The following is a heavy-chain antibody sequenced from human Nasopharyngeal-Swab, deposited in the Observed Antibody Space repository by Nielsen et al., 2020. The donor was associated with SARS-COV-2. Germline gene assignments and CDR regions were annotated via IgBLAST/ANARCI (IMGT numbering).Heavy chain of an antibody. D-gene: IGHD6-13*01. CDR2: IRSNKHGGTT. Sequence: GGSLRLSCTASGFTIGDYGMSWFRQAPGKGLEWVGFIRSNKHGGTTEVAASVNGRFTISRDDSKNIAYLQTSSLKIEDTAVYYCSRSLNAAAATYDYWGQGTLVTVSS. J-gene: IGHJ4*02. CDR1: GFTIGDYG. CDR3: SRSLNAAAATYDY. V-gene: IGHV3-49*03.